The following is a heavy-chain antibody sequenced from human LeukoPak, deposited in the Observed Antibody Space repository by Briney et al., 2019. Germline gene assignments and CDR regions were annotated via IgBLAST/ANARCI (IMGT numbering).Heavy chain of an antibody. CDR1: GFSVSSNY. D-gene: IGHD5-12*01. CDR2: IYSSGLYSSGST. Sequence: GGSLRLSCAASGFSVSSNYMSWVRQAPGKGLEWVSVIYSSGLYSSGSTFYADSVKGRFTISRDSSKNILHLQMNTLRAEDTAVYYCARGPSGYHNTGGQGTLVTVSS. CDR3: ARGPSGYHNT. J-gene: IGHJ4*02. V-gene: IGHV3-66*01.